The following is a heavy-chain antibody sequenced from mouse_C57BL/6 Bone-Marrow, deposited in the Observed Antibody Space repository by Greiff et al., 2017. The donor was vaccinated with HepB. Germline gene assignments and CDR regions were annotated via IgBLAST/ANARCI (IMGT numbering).Heavy chain of an antibody. Sequence: EVNLVESGGGLVKPGGSLKLSCAASGFTFSSYAMSWVRQTPEKRLGWVATISDGGSYTYYPDNVKGRFTISRDNAKNNLYLQMSHLKSEDTAMYYCARDGALYYYGSSYDYAMDYWGQGTSVTVSS. D-gene: IGHD1-1*01. CDR2: ISDGGSYT. J-gene: IGHJ4*01. CDR3: ARDGALYYYGSSYDYAMDY. V-gene: IGHV5-4*01. CDR1: GFTFSSYA.